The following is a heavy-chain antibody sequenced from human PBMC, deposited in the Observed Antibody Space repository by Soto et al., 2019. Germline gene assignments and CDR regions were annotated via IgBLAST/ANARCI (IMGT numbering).Heavy chain of an antibody. J-gene: IGHJ4*02. CDR2: IYYSGST. CDR1: GGSISSSSYY. D-gene: IGHD3-10*01. Sequence: QLQLQESGPGLVKLSETLSLTCTVSGGSISSSSYYWGWIRQPPGKGLEWIGSIYYSGSTYYNPSLKSRVTISVDTSKNQFSLKLSSVTAADTAVYYCARVGALWFGEGGDYWGQGTLVTVSS. V-gene: IGHV4-39*01. CDR3: ARVGALWFGEGGDY.